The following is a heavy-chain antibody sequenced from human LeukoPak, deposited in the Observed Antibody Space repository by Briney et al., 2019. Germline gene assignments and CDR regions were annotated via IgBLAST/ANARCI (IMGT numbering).Heavy chain of an antibody. CDR2: IKQDGSEK. CDR1: GFTFSSYW. Sequence: GSLRLSCAASGFTFSSYWMSWVRQAPGKGLEWVANIKQDGSEKYYVDSVKGRFTISRDNAKNSLYLQMNSLRAEDTAVYYCARVGPGDYGDYGVSYYGMDVWGQGTTVTVSS. V-gene: IGHV3-7*03. CDR3: ARVGPGDYGDYGVSYYGMDV. D-gene: IGHD4-17*01. J-gene: IGHJ6*02.